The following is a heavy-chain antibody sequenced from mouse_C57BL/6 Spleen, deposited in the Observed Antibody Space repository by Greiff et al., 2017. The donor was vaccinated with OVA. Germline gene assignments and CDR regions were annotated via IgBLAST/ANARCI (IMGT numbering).Heavy chain of an antibody. CDR3: ARHEELRRRDYYAMDY. CDR2: FYPGSGSI. CDR1: GYTFTEYT. J-gene: IGHJ4*01. Sequence: QVQLQQSGAELVKPGASVKLSCKASGYTFTEYTIHWVKQRSGQGLEWIGWFYPGSGSIKYNEKFKDKATLTADKSSSTVYIELMRLTSEDSAVYFCARHEELRRRDYYAMDYWGQGTSVTVSS. V-gene: IGHV1-62-2*01. D-gene: IGHD2-4*01.